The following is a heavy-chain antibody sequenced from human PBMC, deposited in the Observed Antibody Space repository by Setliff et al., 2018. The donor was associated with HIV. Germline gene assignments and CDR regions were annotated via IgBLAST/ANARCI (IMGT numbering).Heavy chain of an antibody. CDR2: ISSSSSYI. J-gene: IGHJ5*02. Sequence: GGSLRLSCAASGFTFNDYAMHWVRQIPGKGLEWVSSISSSSSYIYYADSVKGRFTISRDNAKNSLYLQMSSLRAEDTAFYYCAKGHTGSYHGNWFDAWGPGTLVTVSS. CDR3: AKGHTGSYHGNWFDA. D-gene: IGHD1-26*01. V-gene: IGHV3-21*04. CDR1: GFTFNDYA.